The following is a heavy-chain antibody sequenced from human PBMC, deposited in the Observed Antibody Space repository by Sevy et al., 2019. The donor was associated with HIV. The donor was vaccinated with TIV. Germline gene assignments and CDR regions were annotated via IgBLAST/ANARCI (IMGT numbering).Heavy chain of an antibody. D-gene: IGHD2-8*01. Sequence: GGSLRLSCAASGFTFSSHVMNWVRQAPGKGLEWVSVISDGGTTTYYADSVRGRFTISRDDSKNSLYLQMNSLRAEDXXXXXXXXXXXXXXNGYFDSWGQGTLVTVSS. CDR1: GFTFSSHV. V-gene: IGHV3-23*01. J-gene: IGHJ4*02. CDR3: XXXXXXXXNGYFDS. CDR2: ISDGGTTT.